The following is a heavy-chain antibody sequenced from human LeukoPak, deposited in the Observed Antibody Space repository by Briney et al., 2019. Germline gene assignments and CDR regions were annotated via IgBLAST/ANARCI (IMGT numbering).Heavy chain of an antibody. CDR2: IYTSGST. Sequence: PSQTLSLTCTVSGGSISSGSYYWSWIRQPAGKGLERIGRIYTSGSTNYNPSLKSRVTISVDTSKNQFSLKLSSVTAADTAVYYCARDSYYYDSSGYYSTLNYYFDYWGQGTLVTVSS. V-gene: IGHV4-61*02. CDR1: GGSISSGSYY. J-gene: IGHJ4*02. CDR3: ARDSYYYDSSGYYSTLNYYFDY. D-gene: IGHD3-22*01.